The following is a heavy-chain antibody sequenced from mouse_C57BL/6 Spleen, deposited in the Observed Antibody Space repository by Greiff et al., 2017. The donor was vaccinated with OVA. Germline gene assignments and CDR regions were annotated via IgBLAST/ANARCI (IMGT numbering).Heavy chain of an antibody. CDR1: GYTFTDYE. J-gene: IGHJ2*01. CDR3: TTNYYGSSPLFDY. D-gene: IGHD1-1*01. Sequence: SGAELVRPGASVTLSCKASGYTFTDYEMHWVKQTPVHGLEWIGAIDPETGGTAYNQKFKGKAILTADKSSSTAYMELRSLTSEDSAVYYCTTNYYGSSPLFDYCGQGTTLTVSS. CDR2: IDPETGGT. V-gene: IGHV1-15*01.